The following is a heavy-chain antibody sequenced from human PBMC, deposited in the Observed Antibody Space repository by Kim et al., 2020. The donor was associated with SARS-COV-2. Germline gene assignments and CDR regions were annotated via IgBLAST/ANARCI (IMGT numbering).Heavy chain of an antibody. CDR1: GYSFTSYW. D-gene: IGHD3-10*01. CDR2: IYPGDSDT. J-gene: IGHJ3*02. Sequence: GESLKISCKGSGYSFTSYWIGWVRQMPGKGLEWMGIIYPGDSDTRYSPSFQGQVTISADKSISTAYLQWSSLKASDTAMYYCARPCYYGSGSYYPPGAFDIWGQGTMVTVSS. CDR3: ARPCYYGSGSYYPPGAFDI. V-gene: IGHV5-51*01.